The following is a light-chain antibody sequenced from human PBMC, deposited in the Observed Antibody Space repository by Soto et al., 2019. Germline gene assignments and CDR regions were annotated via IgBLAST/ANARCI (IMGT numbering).Light chain of an antibody. Sequence: QSVLAQPASVSGSPGQSITISCSGTSSNIGGYNVVSWYQQHPGKAPKVIVYEGIKRPSGVSDRFSGSTSGSTASLTFSGLQAEDEAEYYCCSYVGATTYVFGSGSKFTV. V-gene: IGLV2-23*01. CDR1: SSNIGGYNV. J-gene: IGLJ1*01. CDR2: EGI. CDR3: CSYVGATTYV.